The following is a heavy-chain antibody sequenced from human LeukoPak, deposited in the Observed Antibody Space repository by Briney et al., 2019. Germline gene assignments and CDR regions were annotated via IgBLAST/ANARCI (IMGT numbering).Heavy chain of an antibody. CDR3: ARYRGNSNGGFDP. CDR1: GGSISSYY. V-gene: IGHV4-59*01. Sequence: SETLSLTCTVSGGSISSYYWSWIRQPPGKGLDWIGNIYNSGGTNYNPSLKSRVTTSVDTSKNQFSLKLTSVTAADTAVYYCARYRGNSNGGFDPWGQGTLVTVSS. CDR2: IYNSGGT. D-gene: IGHD4-23*01. J-gene: IGHJ5*02.